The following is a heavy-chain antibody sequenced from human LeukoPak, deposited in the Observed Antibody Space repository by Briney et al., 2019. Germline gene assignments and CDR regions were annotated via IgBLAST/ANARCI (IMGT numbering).Heavy chain of an antibody. Sequence: SETLSLTCAVYGGSFSGYYWSWIRQPPGKGLEWIGEINHSGSTNYNPSLKSRVTISVDTSKNQFSLKLSSVTAADTAVYYCAREERVIVVVVAAPNICGAFDIWGQGTMVTVSS. D-gene: IGHD2-15*01. V-gene: IGHV4-34*01. CDR3: AREERVIVVVVAAPNICGAFDI. CDR2: INHSGST. CDR1: GGSFSGYY. J-gene: IGHJ3*02.